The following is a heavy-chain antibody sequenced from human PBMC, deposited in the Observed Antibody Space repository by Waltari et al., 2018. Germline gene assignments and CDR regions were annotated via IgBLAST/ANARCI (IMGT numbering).Heavy chain of an antibody. CDR2: LSGSGGST. D-gene: IGHD3-16*01. V-gene: IGHV3-23*01. CDR1: GFTFSSYA. CDR3: AKDRLREVWFDP. Sequence: EVQLLESGGGLVQPGGSLRLSCAASGFTFSSYAMSWVRQAPGKGLEWVSALSGSGGSTYYADSVKGRFTISRDNSKNTLYLQMNSLRAEDTAVYYCAKDRLREVWFDPWGQGTLVTVSS. J-gene: IGHJ5*02.